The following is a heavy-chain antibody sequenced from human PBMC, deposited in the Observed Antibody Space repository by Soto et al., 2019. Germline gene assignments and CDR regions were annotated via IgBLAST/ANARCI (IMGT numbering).Heavy chain of an antibody. V-gene: IGHV3-73*01. J-gene: IGHJ4*02. Sequence: GGSLRLSCAASGFTFSGSAMHWVRQASGKGLEWVGRIRSKANSYATAYAASVKGRFTISRDDSKNTAYLQMNSLKTEDTAVYYCTRMYGGNSVSDYWGQGTLVTVSS. CDR2: IRSKANSYAT. CDR1: GFTFSGSA. D-gene: IGHD2-21*02. CDR3: TRMYGGNSVSDY.